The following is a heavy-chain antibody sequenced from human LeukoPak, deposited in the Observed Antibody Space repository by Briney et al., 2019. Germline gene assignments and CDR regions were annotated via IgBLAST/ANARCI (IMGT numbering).Heavy chain of an antibody. J-gene: IGHJ4*02. CDR3: ARGTVQMGMGERFFDF. Sequence: SETLSLTCTVSGDSISGINYYWAWIRQLPGKGMEWIGTIYYSGSTDYNPSLKSRVSMSVDTSRNQFSLRLSSVTAADTAIYYCARGTVQMGMGERFFDFWGQGTLVTVSS. CDR1: GDSISGINYY. CDR2: IYYSGST. D-gene: IGHD3-16*01. V-gene: IGHV4-39*07.